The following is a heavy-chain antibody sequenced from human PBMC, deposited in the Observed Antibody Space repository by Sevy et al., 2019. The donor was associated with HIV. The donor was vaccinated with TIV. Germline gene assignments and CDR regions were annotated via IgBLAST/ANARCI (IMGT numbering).Heavy chain of an antibody. CDR2: ITNSGTSM. D-gene: IGHD4-17*01. Sequence: GGSLRRSCAASGFSFRSYEMNWVRQAPGKGLEWVSYITNSGTSMYYSDSVRGRFTISRDNARNSLYLQMNRLRGEDTAVYYCARDLPPSSTTVAHFDCWGQGTLVTVSS. CDR3: ARDLPPSSTTVAHFDC. V-gene: IGHV3-48*03. J-gene: IGHJ4*02. CDR1: GFSFRSYE.